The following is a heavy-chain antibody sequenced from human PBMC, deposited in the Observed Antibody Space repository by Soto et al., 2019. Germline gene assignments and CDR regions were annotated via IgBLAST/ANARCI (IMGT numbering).Heavy chain of an antibody. Sequence: ASVKVYRKTSGYTYTGLYIHWLRQAKKKGLEWMGWINPNSGGTNYAQKVQGWVTMSRDTSINTAYLQLSRLRTEDTAVYYCAKPRRDYYYDNSALDFWGQGTLVTVSS. J-gene: IGHJ4*02. CDR3: AKPRRDYYYDNSALDF. CDR1: GYTYTGLY. V-gene: IGHV1-2*04. CDR2: INPNSGGT. D-gene: IGHD3-22*01.